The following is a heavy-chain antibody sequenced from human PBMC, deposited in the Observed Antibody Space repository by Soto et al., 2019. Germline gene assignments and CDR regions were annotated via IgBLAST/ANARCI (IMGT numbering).Heavy chain of an antibody. CDR3: VRGLQGFDY. CDR2: IRHDGSNK. V-gene: IGHV3-33*01. D-gene: IGHD3-16*01. J-gene: IGHJ4*02. Sequence: GGSLRLSCAASGFIFSVYGMHWVRQAPGKGLEGVAVIRHDGSNKYYADSVAGRFSISRDNSKNTLYLEMNSLRGEDTAVYYCVRGLQGFDYWGQGTLVTVSS. CDR1: GFIFSVYG.